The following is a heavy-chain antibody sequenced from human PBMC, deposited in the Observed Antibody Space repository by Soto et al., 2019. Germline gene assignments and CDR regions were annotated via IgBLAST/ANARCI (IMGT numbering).Heavy chain of an antibody. J-gene: IGHJ3*02. Sequence: EVQLVESGGGLVQPGGSLRLTCAASGFTFSIYSMNWVRQAPGKGLEWVSYIMPGSSHIFYADSVKGRFTISRDNAKNSLSLQMNSRRAEDTAVSYCAIEKVGGPSVHVFDIWAQGTMVTVSS. V-gene: IGHV3-48*01. CDR3: AIEKVGGPSVHVFDI. CDR2: IMPGSSHI. CDR1: GFTFSIYS. D-gene: IGHD1-26*01.